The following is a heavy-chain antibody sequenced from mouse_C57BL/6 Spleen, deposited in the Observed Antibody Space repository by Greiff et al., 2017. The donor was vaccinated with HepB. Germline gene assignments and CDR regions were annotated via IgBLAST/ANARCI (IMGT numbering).Heavy chain of an antibody. CDR2: ISDGGSYT. V-gene: IGHV5-4*01. CDR3: ARDRSGGSNFDY. Sequence: EVKLQESGGGLVKPGGSLKLSCAASGFTFSSYAMSWVRQTPEKRLEWVATISDGGSYTYYPDNVKGRFTISRDNAKNNLYLQMSHLKSEDTAMYYCARDRSGGSNFDYWGQGTTLTVSS. J-gene: IGHJ2*01. CDR1: GFTFSSYA. D-gene: IGHD1-1*01.